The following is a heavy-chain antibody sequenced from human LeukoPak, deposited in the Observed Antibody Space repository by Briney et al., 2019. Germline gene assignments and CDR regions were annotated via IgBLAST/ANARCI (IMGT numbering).Heavy chain of an antibody. V-gene: IGHV1-2*02. D-gene: IGHD3-10*01. J-gene: IGHJ5*02. CDR1: GYTFTGYY. Sequence: ASVKVSCKASGYTFTGYYMHWVRQAPGQGLEWMGWINPNSGGTNYAQKFQGRVTMTGDPSISTAYVELNRLRSDDTAVYYCSTVGPVWFGELFAWGQGTLVTVSS. CDR3: STVGPVWFGELFA. CDR2: INPNSGGT.